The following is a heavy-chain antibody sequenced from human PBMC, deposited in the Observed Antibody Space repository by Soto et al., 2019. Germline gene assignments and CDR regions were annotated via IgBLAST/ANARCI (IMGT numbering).Heavy chain of an antibody. CDR2: IYGDGAI. D-gene: IGHD2-15*01. CDR1: GFSVSSYY. V-gene: IGHV3-53*02. J-gene: IGHJ6*02. Sequence: EVQLVETGGGLIQPGGSLRLSCAVSGFSVSSYYMSWVRQAPGKGLEWVSVIYGDGAIYSADSVKGRFTISRDNSKNTVHLLMNSLRAEDTAVYYCTREKVVKEATGYSYYHGMDVWGQGTTVTVSS. CDR3: TREKVVKEATGYSYYHGMDV.